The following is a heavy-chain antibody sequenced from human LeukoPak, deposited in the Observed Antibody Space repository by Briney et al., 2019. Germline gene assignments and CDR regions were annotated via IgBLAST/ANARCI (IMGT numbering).Heavy chain of an antibody. V-gene: IGHV4-34*01. Sequence: PSETLSLTCAVYGGSFSGYYWSWIRQPPGKGLEWIGEINHSGSTNYNPSLKSRVTISVDTSKNQFSLKLSSVTAADTAVYYCARGRPRRKVFYYYYYMDVWGKGTTVTVSS. J-gene: IGHJ6*03. CDR2: INHSGST. CDR1: GGSFSGYY. CDR3: ARGRPRRKVFYYYYYMDV. D-gene: IGHD2-8*01.